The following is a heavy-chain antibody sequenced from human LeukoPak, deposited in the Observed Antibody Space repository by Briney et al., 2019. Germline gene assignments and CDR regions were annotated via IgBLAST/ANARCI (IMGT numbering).Heavy chain of an antibody. V-gene: IGHV4-39*01. CDR3: VRHRQWLLFPDY. CDR2: IFYSGAT. D-gene: IGHD6-19*01. Sequence: EPSETLSLTCTVSGDSISINCNWGWIRQPPGKGLEWIGSIFYSGATYYSPSLKSRVTISVDTSKNQFSLKLSSMTAADTAVYYCVRHRQWLLFPDYWGQGTLVTVSS. J-gene: IGHJ4*02. CDR1: GDSISINCN.